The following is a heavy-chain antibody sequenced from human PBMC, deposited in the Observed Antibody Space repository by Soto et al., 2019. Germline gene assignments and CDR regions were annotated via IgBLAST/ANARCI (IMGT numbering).Heavy chain of an antibody. Sequence: ASVKVSCKARGYTFTSYVIHSVRQAPGQGLEWMGWISAYNGNTNYAQKLQGRVTMTTDTSTSTAYMELSRLRSEDTAVDYCASENAESASRVVEAWG. D-gene: IGHD1-1*01. CDR1: GYTFTSYV. J-gene: IGHJ1*01. V-gene: IGHV1-18*04. CDR3: ASENAESASRVVEA. CDR2: ISAYNGNT.